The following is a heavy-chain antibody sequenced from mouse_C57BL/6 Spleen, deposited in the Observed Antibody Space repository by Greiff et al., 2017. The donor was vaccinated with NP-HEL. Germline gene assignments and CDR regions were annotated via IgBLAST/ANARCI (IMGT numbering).Heavy chain of an antibody. CDR1: GFNIKDDY. D-gene: IGHD1-1*01. Sequence: VQLKQSGAELVRPGASVKLSCTASGFNIKDDYMHWVKQRPEQGLEWIGWIDPENGDTEYASKFQGKATITVDTSSNTAYLQLSSLTSVDTAVYYCTAGYCGSDGWGKGTTLTVSS. CDR3: TAGYCGSDG. J-gene: IGHJ1*03. CDR2: IDPENGDT. V-gene: IGHV14-4*01.